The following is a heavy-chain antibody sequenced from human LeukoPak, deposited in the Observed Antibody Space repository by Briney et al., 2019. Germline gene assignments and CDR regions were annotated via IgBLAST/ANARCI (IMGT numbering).Heavy chain of an antibody. J-gene: IGHJ4*02. D-gene: IGHD4-11*01. CDR2: ISDSGGTT. CDR1: GFTFSSYA. V-gene: IGHV3-23*01. CDR3: AKDAQPTTVTTFDY. Sequence: PGGSLRLSCAASGFTFSSYAMNWVRQAPGKGLEWVSSISDSGGTTSYADSVKGRFTISRDSSKKTLYLQMNSLRAEDTAVYYCAKDAQPTTVTTFDYWGQGTLVTVSS.